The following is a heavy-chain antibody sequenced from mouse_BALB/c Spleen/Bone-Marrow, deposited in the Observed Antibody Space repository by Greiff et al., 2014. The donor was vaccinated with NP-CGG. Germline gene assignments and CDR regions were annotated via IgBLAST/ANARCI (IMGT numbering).Heavy chain of an antibody. Sequence: EVKLVESGAELVKPGASVKLSCTASGFNIKDTYMHWVKQRPEQGLEWIGRIDPANGNTKYDPKFQGKATITADKSSNTAYLQLSSRTSGDIGVYYGARKFGLGKSFPYWGQGTWVTVSA. CDR3: ARKFGLGKSFPY. CDR1: GFNIKDTY. V-gene: IGHV14-3*02. D-gene: IGHD2-2*01. J-gene: IGHJ3*01. CDR2: IDPANGNT.